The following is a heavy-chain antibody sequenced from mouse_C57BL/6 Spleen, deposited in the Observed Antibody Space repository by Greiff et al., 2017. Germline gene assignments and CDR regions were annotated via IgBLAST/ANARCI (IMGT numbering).Heavy chain of an antibody. CDR2: ISSGGSYT. V-gene: IGHV5-6*02. Sequence: EVKVVESGGDLVKPGGSLKLSCAASGFTFSSYGMSWVRQTPDKRLEWVATISSGGSYTYYPDSVKGRFTISRDNAKNTLYLQMSSLKSEDTAMYNCARRGMITTYYFDYWGQGTTLTVSS. CDR1: GFTFSSYG. D-gene: IGHD2-4*01. J-gene: IGHJ2*01. CDR3: ARRGMITTYYFDY.